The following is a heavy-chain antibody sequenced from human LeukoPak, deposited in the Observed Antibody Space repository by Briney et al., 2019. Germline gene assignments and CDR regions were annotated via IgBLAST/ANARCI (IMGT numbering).Heavy chain of an antibody. V-gene: IGHV4-59*01. D-gene: IGHD5-24*01. CDR1: GGDISFYY. Sequence: SETLSLTCTISGGDISFYYWSWIRQPPGKGMEWVGYIYYTGSTRHSPSLESRVTISLDTSKNQFSLKLQSVTAADTAVYYCARGVEMATIGFDYWGPGALVTVSS. CDR2: IYYTGST. J-gene: IGHJ4*01. CDR3: ARGVEMATIGFDY.